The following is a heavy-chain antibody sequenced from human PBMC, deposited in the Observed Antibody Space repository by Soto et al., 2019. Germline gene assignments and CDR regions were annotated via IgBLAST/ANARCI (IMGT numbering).Heavy chain of an antibody. CDR3: ARHGNWNSYFDL. D-gene: IGHD1-7*01. CDR1: GGSISSSSYY. Sequence: QLQLQESGPGLVKPSETLSLTCTVSGGSISSSSYYWGWIRQPPGKGLEWIGSLYYSGSTYYNPSLKSRVTISVETSKNQFSLKLSSVTAADTAVYYCARHGNWNSYFDLWGRGTLVTVSS. V-gene: IGHV4-39*01. CDR2: LYYSGST. J-gene: IGHJ2*01.